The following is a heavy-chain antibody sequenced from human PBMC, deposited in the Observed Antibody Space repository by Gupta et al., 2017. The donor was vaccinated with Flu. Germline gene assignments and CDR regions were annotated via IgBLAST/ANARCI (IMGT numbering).Heavy chain of an antibody. CDR1: SSYA. V-gene: IGHV1-69*01. D-gene: IGHD4-4*01. CDR2: IIPIFGTA. J-gene: IGHJ5*02. CDR3: ARGAEGTVTTGYNWFDP. Sequence: SSYAISWVRQAPGQGLEWMGGIIPIFGTANYAQKFQGRVTITADESTSTAYMELSSLRSEDTAVYYCARGAEGTVTTGYNWFDPWGQGTLV.